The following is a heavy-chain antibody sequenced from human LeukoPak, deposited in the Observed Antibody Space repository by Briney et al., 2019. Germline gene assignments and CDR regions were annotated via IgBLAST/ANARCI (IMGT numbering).Heavy chain of an antibody. CDR1: GGSISSGDYY. CDR2: IYYSGST. D-gene: IGHD3-22*01. Sequence: PSQTLSLTCTVSGGSISSGDYYWSWTRQPPGKGLEWIGYIYYSGSTYYNPSLKSRVTISVDTSKNQFSLKLSSVTAADTAVYYCARGDSSGLELDYWGQGTLVTVSS. V-gene: IGHV4-30-4*01. CDR3: ARGDSSGLELDY. J-gene: IGHJ4*02.